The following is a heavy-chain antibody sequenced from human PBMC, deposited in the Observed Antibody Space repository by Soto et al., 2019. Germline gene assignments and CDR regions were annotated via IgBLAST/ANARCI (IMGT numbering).Heavy chain of an antibody. CDR1: GYTFTSYA. Sequence: QVQLVQSGAEVKKPGASVKVSCKASGYTFTSYAMHWVRQAPGQRLEWMGWINAGNGNTKYSQKFQGRVTITSDTAASTAYMELSSLRSEDTAVYDCARGRWAAAGTRIDYWGQGTLVTVSS. CDR3: ARGRWAAAGTRIDY. J-gene: IGHJ4*02. CDR2: INAGNGNT. V-gene: IGHV1-3*01. D-gene: IGHD6-13*01.